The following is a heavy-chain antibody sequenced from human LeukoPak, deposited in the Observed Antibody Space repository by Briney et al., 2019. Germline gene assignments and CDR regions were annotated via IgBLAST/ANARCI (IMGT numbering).Heavy chain of an antibody. CDR2: ISGSGTTT. Sequence: GGSLRLSYAASGYTFSRYAMSWVRQAPGKGLEWVSDISGSGTTTFYADSVKGRFTISRDNSKNTLYLQMNSLRAEDTAVYYCAKDGRDMQNYYYYMDVWGKGTTVTVSS. J-gene: IGHJ6*03. CDR1: GYTFSRYA. CDR3: AKDGRDMQNYYYYMDV. V-gene: IGHV3-23*01. D-gene: IGHD1-26*01.